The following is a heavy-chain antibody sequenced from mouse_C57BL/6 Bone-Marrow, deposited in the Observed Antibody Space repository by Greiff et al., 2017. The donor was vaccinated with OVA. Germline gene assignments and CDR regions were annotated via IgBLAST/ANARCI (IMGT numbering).Heavy chain of an antibody. D-gene: IGHD1-1*01. J-gene: IGHJ1*03. V-gene: IGHV3-8*01. CDR1: GYSITSDY. CDR3: ARGRYYYGSSRYWYFDV. CDR2: ISYSGST. Sequence: EVKLVESGPGLAKPSQTLSLTCSVTGYSITSDYWNWIRKFPGNKLEYMGYISYSGSTYYNPSPNSRISITRDTSKNQYYLQLNSVTTEDTATYYCARGRYYYGSSRYWYFDVWGTGTTVTVSS.